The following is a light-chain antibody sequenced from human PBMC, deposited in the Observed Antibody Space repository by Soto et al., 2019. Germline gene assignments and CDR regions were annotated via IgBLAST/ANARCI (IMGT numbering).Light chain of an antibody. CDR3: QQYNTYSRT. J-gene: IGKJ1*01. CDR1: QSISNW. V-gene: IGKV1-5*03. CDR2: KAS. Sequence: DIQMTQSPSTLSASVGDRVTITCRASQSISNWLAWYQQRPGKAPKLLIYKASSLEGGVPSRFSGSGSRTEFTLTISSLQPDDFATYYCQQYNTYSRTFGQGTKVEIK.